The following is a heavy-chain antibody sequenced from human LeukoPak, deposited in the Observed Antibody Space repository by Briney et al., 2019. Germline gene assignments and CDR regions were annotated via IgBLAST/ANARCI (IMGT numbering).Heavy chain of an antibody. CDR2: TNHSGST. D-gene: IGHD6-13*01. J-gene: IGHJ6*04. CDR1: GGSFSGYY. CDR3: ARGRGAWGAAALLHYGMDV. V-gene: IGHV4-34*01. Sequence: SETLSLTCAVYGGSFSGYYWSWIRQPPGKGLEWIGETNHSGSTNYNPSLKSRVTISVDTSKNQFSLKLSSVTAADTAVYYCARGRGAWGAAALLHYGMDVWGKGTTVTVSS.